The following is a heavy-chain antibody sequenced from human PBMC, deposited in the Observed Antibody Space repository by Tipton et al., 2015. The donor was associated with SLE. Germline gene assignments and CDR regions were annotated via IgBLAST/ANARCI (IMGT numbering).Heavy chain of an antibody. V-gene: IGHV3-30*02. Sequence: SLRLSCAASGFAFSSYALSWVHQAPGKGLEWVAFKRYDGTTQYYADFVKGRFTISRDNSKNTLYLQMNSLRAEDTAVYYCATFWPPLGSRDWYFDLWGRGTLVTVSS. CDR1: GFAFSSYA. CDR3: ATFWPPLGSRDWYFDL. D-gene: IGHD1-26*01. CDR2: KRYDGTTQ. J-gene: IGHJ2*01.